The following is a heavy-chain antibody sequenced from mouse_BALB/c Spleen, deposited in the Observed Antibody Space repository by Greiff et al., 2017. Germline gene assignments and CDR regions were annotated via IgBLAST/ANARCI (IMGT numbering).Heavy chain of an antibody. J-gene: IGHJ1*01. CDR3: NVRGLRLWYFDV. V-gene: IGHV14-4*02. D-gene: IGHD1-2*01. Sequence: EVKLMESGAELVRSGASVKLSCTASGFNIKDYYMHWVKQRPEQGLEWIGWIDPENGDTEYAPKFQGKATMTADTSSNTAYLQLSSLTSEDTAVYYCNVRGLRLWYFDVWGAGTTVTVSS. CDR1: GFNIKDYY. CDR2: IDPENGDT.